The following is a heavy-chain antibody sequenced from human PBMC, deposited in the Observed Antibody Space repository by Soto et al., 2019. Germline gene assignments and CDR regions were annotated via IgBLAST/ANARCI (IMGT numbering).Heavy chain of an antibody. Sequence: PGGSLRLSCAASGFTFSSYAMSWVRQAPGKGLEWVSAITGDGGSTYYADSVKGRFTISRDNSKNTLYLQMNSLRAEDTAVYFCEKDFAVKWEKRGDAFDIWGQGTLVTVSS. D-gene: IGHD1-26*01. CDR1: GFTFSSYA. CDR3: EKDFAVKWEKRGDAFDI. V-gene: IGHV3-23*01. J-gene: IGHJ3*02. CDR2: ITGDGGST.